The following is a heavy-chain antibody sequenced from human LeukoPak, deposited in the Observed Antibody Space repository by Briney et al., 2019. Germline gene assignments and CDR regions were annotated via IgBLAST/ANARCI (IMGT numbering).Heavy chain of an antibody. J-gene: IGHJ4*02. CDR2: INHSGST. Sequence: SETLSLTCAVYGGSFSGYYWSWIRQPPGKGLEWIGEINHSGSTNHNPSLKSRVTMSVDTSKNQLSLKLRSVTAADTAVYYCARDYTSSFDYWGQGTLVTVSS. CDR1: GGSFSGYY. D-gene: IGHD2-2*02. V-gene: IGHV4-34*01. CDR3: ARDYTSSFDY.